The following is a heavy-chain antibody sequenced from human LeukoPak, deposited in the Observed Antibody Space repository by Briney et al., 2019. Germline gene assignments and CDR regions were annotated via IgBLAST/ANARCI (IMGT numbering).Heavy chain of an antibody. CDR1: GFTFSTYA. D-gene: IGHD6-19*01. Sequence: SGGSLRLSCAASGFTFSTYAMSWVRQAPGKGLEWVSGISRGGGSTFYADSVKGRFTISRDNSKNTVYLQMISLRAEDTAVYHCAKEAGNGWSYFDYWGQGTLVTVSS. CDR2: ISRGGGST. V-gene: IGHV3-23*01. CDR3: AKEAGNGWSYFDY. J-gene: IGHJ4*02.